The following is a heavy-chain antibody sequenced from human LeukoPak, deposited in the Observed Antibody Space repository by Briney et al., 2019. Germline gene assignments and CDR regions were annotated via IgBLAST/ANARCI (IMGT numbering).Heavy chain of an antibody. V-gene: IGHV1-18*01. CDR1: GYTFTSYG. J-gene: IGHJ4*02. CDR3: ARYGHTAMVDFLDY. Sequence: ASVKVSCKASGYTFTSYGISWVRQAPGQGLEWMGWISAYNGNTNYTQKLQGRVTMTTDTSTSTAYMELRSLRSEDTAVYYCARYGHTAMVDFLDYWGQGTLVTVSS. D-gene: IGHD5-18*01. CDR2: ISAYNGNT.